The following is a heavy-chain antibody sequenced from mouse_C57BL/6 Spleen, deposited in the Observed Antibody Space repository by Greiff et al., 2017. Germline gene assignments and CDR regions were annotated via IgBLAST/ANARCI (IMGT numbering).Heavy chain of an antibody. V-gene: IGHV1-55*01. CDR3: ARGRRSGFDY. CDR2: IYPGSGST. Sequence: QVQLQQPGAELVKPGASVKMSCKASGYTFTSYWITWVKQRPGQGLEWIGDIYPGSGSTNYNEKFKSKATLTVYTSSSTAYMRLSSLTSEDSAVFYCARGRRSGFDYWGQGTTLTVSS. D-gene: IGHD1-3*01. J-gene: IGHJ2*01. CDR1: GYTFTSYW.